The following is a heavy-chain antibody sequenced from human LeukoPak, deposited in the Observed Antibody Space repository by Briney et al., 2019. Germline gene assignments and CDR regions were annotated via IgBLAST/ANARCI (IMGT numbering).Heavy chain of an antibody. Sequence: PGGSLRLSCAASGFTFSTYSMSWVRQAPGKGLEWVSAISGSGGSTYYADSVKGRFTISRDNSKNTLYLQMNSLRAEDTAVYYCAKDLNPLTGDSWFDPWGQGTLVTVSS. CDR2: ISGSGGST. CDR3: AKDLNPLTGDSWFDP. D-gene: IGHD7-27*01. V-gene: IGHV3-23*01. J-gene: IGHJ5*02. CDR1: GFTFSTYS.